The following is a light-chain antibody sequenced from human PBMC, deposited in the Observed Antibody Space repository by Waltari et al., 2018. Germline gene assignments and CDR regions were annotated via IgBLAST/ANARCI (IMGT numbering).Light chain of an antibody. J-gene: IGKJ1*01. CDR2: GAS. CDR1: QSVSRA. CDR3: QHYVRLPAT. V-gene: IGKV3-20*01. Sequence: EIVLTQSPGSLSSSPGERVTLSCRASQSVSRALAWYQQKPGQAPRLLIFGASNRATGIPDRFSGSGSETDFSLTISRLEPEDFAVYYCQHYVRLPATFGRGTTVEIK.